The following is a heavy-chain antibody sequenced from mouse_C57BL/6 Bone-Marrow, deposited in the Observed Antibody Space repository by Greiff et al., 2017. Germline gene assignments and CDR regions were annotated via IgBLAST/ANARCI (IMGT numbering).Heavy chain of an antibody. V-gene: IGHV3-6*01. J-gene: IGHJ2*01. Sequence: VQLQQSGPGLVKPSQSLSLTCSVTGYSITSGYYWNWIRQFPGNKLEWMGYISYDGSNNYNPSLKNRISITRDTSKNQFFLKLNSVTTEDTATYYCARSVVAFDYWGQGTTLTVSS. CDR2: ISYDGSN. D-gene: IGHD1-1*01. CDR3: ARSVVAFDY. CDR1: GYSITSGYY.